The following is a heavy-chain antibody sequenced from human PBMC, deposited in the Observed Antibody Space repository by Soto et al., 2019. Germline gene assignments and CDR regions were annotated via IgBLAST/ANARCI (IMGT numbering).Heavy chain of an antibody. Sequence: QVQLVESGGGVVQPGRSLRLSCAVSGFTFSSFGMHWVRQAPGKGLEWVAVISQDGSKKYHADSVKGRFTISRDNSKNTLYLQMNSLRTEDTALYYCARVRALDYYYGMDVWGQGTTVTVSS. CDR3: ARVRALDYYYGMDV. CDR1: GFTFSSFG. V-gene: IGHV3-30*03. CDR2: ISQDGSKK. J-gene: IGHJ6*02.